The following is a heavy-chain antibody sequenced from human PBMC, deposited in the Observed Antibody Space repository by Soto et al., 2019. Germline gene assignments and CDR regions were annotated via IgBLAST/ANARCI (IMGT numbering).Heavy chain of an antibody. D-gene: IGHD3-10*01. CDR2: ITDDGSTA. CDR1: GFIFKMYW. V-gene: IGHV3-74*01. Sequence: GGSLRLSCETSGFIFKMYWMHWVRQVPGQGPQWVARITDDGSTAYYAASVEGRFTISRDNAKNALYLQMTSLRPDDTAVYYCTRGPRPTSIGTGAFWGQGTLVTVSS. CDR3: TRGPRPTSIGTGAF. J-gene: IGHJ4*02.